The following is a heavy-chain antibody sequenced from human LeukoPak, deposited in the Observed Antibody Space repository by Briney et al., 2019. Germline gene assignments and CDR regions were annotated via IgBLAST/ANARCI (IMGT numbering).Heavy chain of an antibody. CDR1: GGSISSGGYL. CDR3: ARLDGVGGDSYGDYEVHGGYFDY. V-gene: IGHV4-30-2*01. J-gene: IGHJ4*02. Sequence: PSQTLSLTCSVSGGSISSGGYLWSWIRQPPEKGLEWIGYIYNSGSTYYNPSLKSRVTISADRSKSQFSLKLSSVTAADTAVYYCARLDGVGGDSYGDYEVHGGYFDYWGQGTLVTVSS. D-gene: IGHD4-17*01. CDR2: IYNSGST.